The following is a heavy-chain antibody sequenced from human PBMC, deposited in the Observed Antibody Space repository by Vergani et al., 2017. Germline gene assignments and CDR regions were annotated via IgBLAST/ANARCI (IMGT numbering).Heavy chain of an antibody. CDR2: ISSSGSTI. V-gene: IGHV3-11*01. J-gene: IGHJ3*02. CDR1: GFTFSDYY. D-gene: IGHD2-2*02. Sequence: QVQLVESGGGLVKPGGSLRLSCAASGFTFSDYYMSWIRQAPGKGLEWVSYISSSGSTIYYADSVKGRFTISRDNAKNSLYLQMNSLRAEDTAVYYCASTKVEYCSSTSCYSGAFDIWGQGTMVTVSS. CDR3: ASTKVEYCSSTSCYSGAFDI.